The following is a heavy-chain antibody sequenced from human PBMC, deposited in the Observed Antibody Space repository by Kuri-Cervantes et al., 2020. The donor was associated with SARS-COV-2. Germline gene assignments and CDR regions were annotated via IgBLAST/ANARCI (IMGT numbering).Heavy chain of an antibody. D-gene: IGHD2-2*02. CDR2: IYPDDSDT. CDR3: ARGLEYCSSTNCYRGRDYYYYGMDV. Sequence: EYLKLSCNGSGYNFTNFWIGWVRQKPGKGLEWMGIIYPDDSDTRQTPSLQGQVTISADKPNTIAYLQWSSLKASDTAIYSCARGLEYCSSTNCYRGRDYYYYGMDVWGQGTTVTVSS. J-gene: IGHJ6*02. CDR1: GYNFTNFW. V-gene: IGHV5-51*04.